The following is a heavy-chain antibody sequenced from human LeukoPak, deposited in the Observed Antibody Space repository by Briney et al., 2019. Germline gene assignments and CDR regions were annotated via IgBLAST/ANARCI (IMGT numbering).Heavy chain of an antibody. V-gene: IGHV1-69*04. Sequence: ASVKVSCKASGGTFSSYAISWVRQAPGQGLEWMGRIIPILGIANYAQKFQGRVTITADKSTSTAYMELSSLRSEDTAVYYCASKLNQAATCDWPYSYWGQGTLVTVSS. CDR3: ASKLNQAATCDWPYSY. J-gene: IGHJ4*02. CDR1: GGTFSSYA. D-gene: IGHD2-15*01. CDR2: IIPILGIA.